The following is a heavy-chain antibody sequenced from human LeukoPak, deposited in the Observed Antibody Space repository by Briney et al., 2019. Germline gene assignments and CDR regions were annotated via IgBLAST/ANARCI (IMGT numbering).Heavy chain of an antibody. D-gene: IGHD2-15*01. Sequence: SVKVSCKASGGTFSSYAISWVRQAPGQGLEWMGGIIPIFGTANYAQKLQGRVTITADESTSTAYMELSSLRSEDTAVYYCARGIPYCSGGSCYPSYFDYWGQGTLVTVSS. CDR2: IIPIFGTA. J-gene: IGHJ4*02. V-gene: IGHV1-69*13. CDR1: GGTFSSYA. CDR3: ARGIPYCSGGSCYPSYFDY.